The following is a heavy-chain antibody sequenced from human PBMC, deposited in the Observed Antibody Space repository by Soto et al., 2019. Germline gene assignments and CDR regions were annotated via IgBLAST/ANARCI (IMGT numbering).Heavy chain of an antibody. J-gene: IGHJ4*02. Sequence: SETLSLTCAVYGGSFSGYYWSWIRQPPGKGLEWIGEINHSGSTNYNPSLKSRVTISVDTSSNQFSLKLTSVTAADTAVYYCARDIRGYSRAFDYWGQGTLVTVSS. CDR2: INHSGST. D-gene: IGHD5-18*01. CDR1: GGSFSGYY. CDR3: ARDIRGYSRAFDY. V-gene: IGHV4-34*01.